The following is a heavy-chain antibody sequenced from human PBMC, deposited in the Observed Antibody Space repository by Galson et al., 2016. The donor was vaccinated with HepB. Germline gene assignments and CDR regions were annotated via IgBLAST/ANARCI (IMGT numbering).Heavy chain of an antibody. CDR1: GFVFSSFG. J-gene: IGHJ4*02. CDR2: ISTRRTT. D-gene: IGHD1-1*01. Sequence: SLRLSCAASGFVFSSFGLSWVRQAPGKGLEWVASISTRRTTYYSDSVQGRFTISRDNSNNTLYLQMNGLRAEDTAVYYCAKERLVRRIFGHWGQGTLLTVSS. CDR3: AKERLVRRIFGH. V-gene: IGHV3-23*01.